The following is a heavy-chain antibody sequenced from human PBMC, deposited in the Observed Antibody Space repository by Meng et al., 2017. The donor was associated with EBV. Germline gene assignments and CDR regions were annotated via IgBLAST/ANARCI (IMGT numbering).Heavy chain of an antibody. CDR2: IYWDDDK. Sequence: HITLKEFGPTLVKSTQTLTLTCTFSGFSLSTSGVGVGWIRQPPGKALEWLALIYWDDDKRYSPSLKSRLTITKDTSKNQVVLTMTNMDPVDTATYYCAHRRDEYSSSWYGWFDPWGQGTLVTVSS. V-gene: IGHV2-5*02. CDR1: GFSLSTSGVG. D-gene: IGHD6-13*01. CDR3: AHRRDEYSSSWYGWFDP. J-gene: IGHJ5*02.